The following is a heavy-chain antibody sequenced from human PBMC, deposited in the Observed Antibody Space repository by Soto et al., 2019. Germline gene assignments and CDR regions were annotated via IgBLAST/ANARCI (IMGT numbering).Heavy chain of an antibody. CDR1: GGSISSYY. CDR3: ARRYGYSFDY. V-gene: IGHV4-59*08. D-gene: IGHD1-1*01. J-gene: IGHJ4*02. Sequence: QVQLQESGPGLVKPSETLSLTCTVSGGSISSYYWSWIRQPPGKGLEWIGYIYYSGSTNYNPSLKXRVPISVDTSKTQFSLKLSSVTAADTAVYYCARRYGYSFDYWGQGTLVTVSS. CDR2: IYYSGST.